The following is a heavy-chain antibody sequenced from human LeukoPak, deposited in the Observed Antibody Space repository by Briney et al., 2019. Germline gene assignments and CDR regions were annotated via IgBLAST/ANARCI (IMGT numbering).Heavy chain of an antibody. Sequence: GGSLILSCAASGFTFSSYSMNWVRQAPGKGLEWVSSISSSSSYIYYADSVKGRFTISRDNAKNSLYLQMNSLRAEDTAVYYCARVVKKVYGMDVWGQGITVTVSS. V-gene: IGHV3-21*01. D-gene: IGHD1-26*01. J-gene: IGHJ6*02. CDR1: GFTFSSYS. CDR3: ARVVKKVYGMDV. CDR2: ISSSSSYI.